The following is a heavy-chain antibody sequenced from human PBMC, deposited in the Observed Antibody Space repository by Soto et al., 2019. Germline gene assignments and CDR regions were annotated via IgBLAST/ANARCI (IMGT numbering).Heavy chain of an antibody. J-gene: IGHJ6*02. CDR1: GGSVSSGSYY. CDR3: ARDLSPTHIQWGMDV. CDR2: IYYSGST. Sequence: SETLSLTCTVSGGSVSSGSYYWSWIRQPPGKGLEWIGYIYYSGSTNYNPSLKSRVTIPVDTSKNQFSLKLSSVTAADTAVYYCARDLSPTHIQWGMDVWGQGTTVTVSS. D-gene: IGHD2-21*01. V-gene: IGHV4-61*01.